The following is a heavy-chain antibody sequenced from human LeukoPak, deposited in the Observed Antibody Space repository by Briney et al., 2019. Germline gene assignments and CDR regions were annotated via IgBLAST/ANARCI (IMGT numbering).Heavy chain of an antibody. Sequence: SETLSLTCAVYGGSFSGYYWSWIRQPPGKGLEWIGEINHSGSTNYNPSLKSRVTISVDTSKNQFSLKLSSVTAADTAVYYCAGGLPGVATILGYFDYWGQGTLVTVSS. CDR1: GGSFSGYY. D-gene: IGHD5-12*01. CDR2: INHSGST. V-gene: IGHV4-34*01. CDR3: AGGLPGVATILGYFDY. J-gene: IGHJ4*02.